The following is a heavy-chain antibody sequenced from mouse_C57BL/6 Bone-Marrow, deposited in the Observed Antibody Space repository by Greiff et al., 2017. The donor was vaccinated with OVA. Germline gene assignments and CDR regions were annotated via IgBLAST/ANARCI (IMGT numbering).Heavy chain of an antibody. CDR3: ARNPQLGRRDFDY. J-gene: IGHJ2*01. Sequence: EVQLQQSGPELVKPGASVKISCKASGYTFTDYYMNWVKQSHGKSLEWIGDINPNNGGTSYNQKFKGKATLTVDKSSSTAYMELRSLTSEDSAVYYCARNPQLGRRDFDYWGQGTTLTVSS. D-gene: IGHD4-1*02. V-gene: IGHV1-26*01. CDR2: INPNNGGT. CDR1: GYTFTDYY.